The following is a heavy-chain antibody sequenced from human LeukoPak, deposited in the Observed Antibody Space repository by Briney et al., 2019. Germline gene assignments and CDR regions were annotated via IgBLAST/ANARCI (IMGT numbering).Heavy chain of an antibody. CDR2: MYHTGST. D-gene: IGHD3-10*01. V-gene: IGHV4-38-2*02. CDR3: ATQPKSCTPGVFITGKACWFDP. J-gene: IGHJ5*02. CDR1: GYSMSSGYY. Sequence: PSETLSLTCTVSGYSMSSGYYWGWIRQPPERGLEWIGSMYHTGSTYYNPSLKSRVTISVDTSRNQFSLKMSSVTAADTAVYYCATQPKSCTPGVFITGKACWFDPWGQGTRVTVSS.